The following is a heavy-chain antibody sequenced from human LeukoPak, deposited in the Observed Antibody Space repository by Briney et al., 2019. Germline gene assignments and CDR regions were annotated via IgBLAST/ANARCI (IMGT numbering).Heavy chain of an antibody. J-gene: IGHJ4*02. D-gene: IGHD6-13*01. V-gene: IGHV3-74*01. CDR1: GFTFSSYW. CDR3: AKDSRYSSSWYLGYFDY. CDR2: INSDGSST. Sequence: GGSLRLSCAASGFTFSSYWMHWVRQAPGKGLVWVSRINSDGSSTSYADSVKGRFTISRDNAKNTLYLQMNSLRAEDTAVYYCAKDSRYSSSWYLGYFDYWGQGTLVTVSS.